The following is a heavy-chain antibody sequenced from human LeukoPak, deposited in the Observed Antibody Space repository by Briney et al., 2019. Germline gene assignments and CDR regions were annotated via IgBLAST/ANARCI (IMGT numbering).Heavy chain of an antibody. V-gene: IGHV1-2*02. CDR3: ARIAGPRENIDY. CDR1: GYTFTGYY. J-gene: IGHJ4*02. CDR2: INPNSGGT. Sequence: GASVKVSCKASGYTFTGYYTHWVRQAPGQGLEWMGWINPNSGGTNYAQKFQGRVTMTRDTSISTAYMELSRLRSDDTAVYYCARIAGPRENIDYWGQGTLVTVSS.